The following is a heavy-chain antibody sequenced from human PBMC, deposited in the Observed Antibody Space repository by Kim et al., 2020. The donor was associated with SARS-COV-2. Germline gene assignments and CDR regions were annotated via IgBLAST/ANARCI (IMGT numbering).Heavy chain of an antibody. Sequence: ASVKVSCKASGYTFTSYGIRWVRQAPGQGLEWMGWISAYNGNTNYAQKLQGRVTMTTDTSTSTAYMELRSLRSDDTAVYYCARVSFTVVTPSEDYWGQGTLVTVSS. CDR1: GYTFTSYG. CDR2: ISAYNGNT. J-gene: IGHJ4*02. CDR3: ARVSFTVVTPSEDY. V-gene: IGHV1-18*01. D-gene: IGHD2-21*02.